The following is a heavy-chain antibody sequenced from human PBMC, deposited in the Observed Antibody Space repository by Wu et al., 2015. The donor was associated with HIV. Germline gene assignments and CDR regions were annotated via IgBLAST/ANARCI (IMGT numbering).Heavy chain of an antibody. J-gene: IGHJ4*02. D-gene: IGHD5-18*01. CDR3: ARGKTAMVRKAFDY. Sequence: QVQLVQSGAEVKKPGSSVKVSCKTSGGTFSSYGVNWVRQATGQGLEWMGWMNPNSGNTGYAQKFQGRVTMTRNTSISTAYMELSSLRSEDTAVYYCARGKTAMVRKAFDYWGQGTLVTVSS. CDR1: GGTFSSYG. V-gene: IGHV1-8*01. CDR2: MNPNSGNT.